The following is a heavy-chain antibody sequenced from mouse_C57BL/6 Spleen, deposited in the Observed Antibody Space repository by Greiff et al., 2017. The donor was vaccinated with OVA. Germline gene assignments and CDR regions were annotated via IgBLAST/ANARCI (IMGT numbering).Heavy chain of an antibody. CDR3: TRGGPLWYFDG. CDR1: GYTFTDYE. Sequence: VQLQQSGAELVRPGASVTLSCKASGYTFTDYEMHWVKQTPVHGLEWIGAIDPETGGTAYNQKFKGKAILTADKSSSTAYMELRSLTSEDSAVYYCTRGGPLWYFDGWGTAATVTV. V-gene: IGHV1-15*01. CDR2: IDPETGGT. J-gene: IGHJ1*03.